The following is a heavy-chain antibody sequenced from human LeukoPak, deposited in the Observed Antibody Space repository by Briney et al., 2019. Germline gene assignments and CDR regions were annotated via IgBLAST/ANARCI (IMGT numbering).Heavy chain of an antibody. V-gene: IGHV4-4*07. Sequence: SETLSLTCTVSGYSISSGYYWSWIRQPAGKGLEWIGRIYTSGSTNYNPSLKSRVTMSVDTSKNQFSLKLSSVTAADTAVYYCARDGIAAAGRDYYYYMDVWGKGTTVTISS. CDR3: ARDGIAAAGRDYYYYMDV. CDR1: GYSISSGYY. D-gene: IGHD6-13*01. CDR2: IYTSGST. J-gene: IGHJ6*03.